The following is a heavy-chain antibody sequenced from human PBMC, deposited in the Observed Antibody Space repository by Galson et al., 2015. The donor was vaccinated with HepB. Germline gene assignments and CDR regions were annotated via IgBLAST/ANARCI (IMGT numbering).Heavy chain of an antibody. J-gene: IGHJ3*02. Sequence: CAISGDSVSSNSAAWNWIRQSPSRGLEWLGRTYYRSKWYNDYAVSVKSRITINPDTSKNQFSLQLNSVTPEDTAVYYCAREGIHYYDSSGYPDAFDIWGQGTMVTVSS. CDR1: GDSVSSNSAA. V-gene: IGHV6-1*01. CDR2: TYYRSKWYN. CDR3: AREGIHYYDSSGYPDAFDI. D-gene: IGHD3-22*01.